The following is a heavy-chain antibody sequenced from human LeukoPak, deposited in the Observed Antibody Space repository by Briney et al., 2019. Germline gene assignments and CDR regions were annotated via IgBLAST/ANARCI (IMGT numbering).Heavy chain of an antibody. CDR3: ARAAKGDY. Sequence: ASVKVSCKASGGTFSSYAVSWVRQAPGQGLEWMGWISAYNGNTNYAQKLQGRVTMTTDTSTSTAYMELRSLRSDDTAVYYCARAAKGDYWGQGTLVTVSS. CDR2: ISAYNGNT. J-gene: IGHJ4*02. CDR1: GGTFSSYA. V-gene: IGHV1-18*01.